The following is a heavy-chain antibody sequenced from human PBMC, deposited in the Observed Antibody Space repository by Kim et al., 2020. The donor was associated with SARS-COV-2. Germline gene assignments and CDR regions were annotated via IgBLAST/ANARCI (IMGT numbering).Heavy chain of an antibody. CDR2: IYYSGST. J-gene: IGHJ4*02. CDR3: ARARITMIVVVKCFDY. Sequence: SETLSLTCTVSGGSISSGGYYWSWIRQHPGKGLEWIGYIYYSGSTYYNPSLKSRVTISVDTSKYQFSLKLSSVTAADTAVYYCARARITMIVVVKCFDYWGQGTVVTVSS. D-gene: IGHD3-22*01. V-gene: IGHV4-31*03. CDR1: GGSISSGGYY.